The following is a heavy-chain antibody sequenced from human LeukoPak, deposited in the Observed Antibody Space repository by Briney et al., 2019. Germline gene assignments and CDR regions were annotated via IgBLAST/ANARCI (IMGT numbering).Heavy chain of an antibody. CDR2: IYHSGST. D-gene: IGHD5-24*01. J-gene: IGHJ4*02. CDR3: ARDRDGYNPRYFDY. Sequence: SETLSLTCTVSGGSISIDGYYWSWIRQPPGKGLEWIGYIYHSGSTYSNPSLKSRVTISVDRSKNQFSLKLSSVTAADTAVYYCARDRDGYNPRYFDYWGQGTLVTVSS. V-gene: IGHV4-30-2*01. CDR1: GGSISIDGYY.